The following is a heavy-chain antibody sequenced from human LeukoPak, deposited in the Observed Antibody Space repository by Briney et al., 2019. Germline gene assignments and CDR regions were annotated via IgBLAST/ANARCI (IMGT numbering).Heavy chain of an antibody. J-gene: IGHJ4*02. CDR2: TSGGGVST. CDR3: AKARSSSSPFDY. D-gene: IGHD6-6*01. CDR1: GFTFGSYA. Sequence: GGSLRLSCAASGFTFGSYAMSWVRQAPGTGLEWVSATSGGGVSTYYADSVKGQFTISRDNSKNTLYLQMNSLRAEDTAVYYCAKARSSSSPFDYWGQGTLVTVSS. V-gene: IGHV3-23*01.